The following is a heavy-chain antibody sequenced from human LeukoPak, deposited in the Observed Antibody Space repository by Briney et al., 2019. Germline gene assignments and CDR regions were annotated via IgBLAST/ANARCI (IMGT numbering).Heavy chain of an antibody. CDR1: GGSISSYY. D-gene: IGHD4-17*01. CDR2: IYYSGST. J-gene: IGHJ2*01. CDR3: ARDWAGDYVRNWYFDL. Sequence: SETLSLTCTVSGGSISSYYWSWIRQPPRKGLEWIGYIYYSGSTNYNPSLKSRVTISVDTSKNQFSLKLSSVTAADTAVYYCARDWAGDYVRNWYFDLWGRGTLVTVSS. V-gene: IGHV4-59*01.